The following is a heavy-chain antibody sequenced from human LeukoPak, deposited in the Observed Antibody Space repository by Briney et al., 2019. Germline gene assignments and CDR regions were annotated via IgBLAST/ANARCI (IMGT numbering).Heavy chain of an antibody. CDR1: GFTFSSYE. CDR2: IYSGGST. D-gene: IGHD3-10*01. J-gene: IGHJ4*02. Sequence: GGSLRLSCAASGFTFSSYEMNWVRQAPGKGLEWVSVIYSGGSTYYADSVKGRFTISRDNSKNTLYLQMNSLRAEDTAVYYCARDVFGSGSYYKVYWGQGTLVTVSS. CDR3: ARDVFGSGSYYKVY. V-gene: IGHV3-53*01.